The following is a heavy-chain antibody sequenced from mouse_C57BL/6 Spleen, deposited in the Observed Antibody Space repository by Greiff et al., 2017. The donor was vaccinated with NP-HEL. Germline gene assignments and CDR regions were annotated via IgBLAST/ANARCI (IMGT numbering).Heavy chain of an antibody. J-gene: IGHJ3*01. CDR2: IDPENGDT. V-gene: IGHV14-4*01. Sequence: VQLQQSGAELVRPGALVKLSCTASGFNIKDDYMHWVKQRPEQGLEWIGWIDPENGDTEYASKFQGKATITADTSSNTAYLQLSSLTSEDTAVYYCTTDYDAGFAYWGQGTLVTVSA. CDR3: TTDYDAGFAY. CDR1: GFNIKDDY. D-gene: IGHD2-3*01.